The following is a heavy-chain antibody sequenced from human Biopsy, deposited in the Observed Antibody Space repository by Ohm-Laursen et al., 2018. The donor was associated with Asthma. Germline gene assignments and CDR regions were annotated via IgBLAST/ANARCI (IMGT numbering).Heavy chain of an antibody. D-gene: IGHD7-27*01. CDR2: ISYTGNT. CDR3: ARHWNWGSFFDY. Sequence: GTLSHLTVSGGSMSSSSYSWGWIRQPPGKGLEWIGSISYTGNTDIPSLRSRVTLSVDTSKNNFSLKLTSVTAADTAVFYCARHWNWGSFFDYWGQGMLVTVSS. CDR1: GGSMSSSSYS. V-gene: IGHV4-39*01. J-gene: IGHJ4*02.